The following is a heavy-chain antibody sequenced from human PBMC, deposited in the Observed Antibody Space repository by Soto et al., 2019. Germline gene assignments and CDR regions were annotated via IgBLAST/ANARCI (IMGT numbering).Heavy chain of an antibody. D-gene: IGHD3-22*01. CDR1: GYTFTDDY. V-gene: IGHV1-2*02. CDR2: INPHSGNT. CDR3: ARAVYCGSDCYSYGMDV. Sequence: QVQVVQSGAEVKKPGASVKISCKTSGYTFTDDYLHWVRQAPGQGLEWMGWINPHSGNTNYAQKFLGRVSITRDTSISTAYMELLSLTSDDTAIYYCARAVYCGSDCYSYGMDVWGQGTTVTVSS. J-gene: IGHJ6*02.